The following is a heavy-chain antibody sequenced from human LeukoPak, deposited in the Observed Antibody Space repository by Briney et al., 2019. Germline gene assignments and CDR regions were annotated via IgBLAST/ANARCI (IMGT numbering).Heavy chain of an antibody. CDR3: AKDGGRGGAAAGSAFDH. CDR2: ASGSGGSA. V-gene: IGHV3-23*01. CDR1: GFTFSSYA. J-gene: IGHJ4*02. D-gene: IGHD6-13*01. Sequence: GGSLRLSCAASGFTFSSYAMTWVRQAPGKGLEWVSGASGSGGSAYHADSVKGRFTISRDNSKNTLFLQMNSLRAEDTAVYYCAKDGGRGGAAAGSAFDHWGQGTVVTVSS.